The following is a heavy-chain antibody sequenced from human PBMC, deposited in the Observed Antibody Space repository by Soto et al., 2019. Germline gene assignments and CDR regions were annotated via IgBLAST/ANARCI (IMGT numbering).Heavy chain of an antibody. D-gene: IGHD2-21*01. Sequence: QITLKESGPTLVKPTQTLTLTCSFSGFSLTTSGASVAWMRQYPGKAPEWLALIFWDDDRRYSPSLRTRLTITKDAPRNQVVLTMTNMDPVDTATYYCAHIVNFGIVGAQFFEHWGQGILVTVSS. V-gene: IGHV2-5*02. CDR2: IFWDDDR. J-gene: IGHJ4*02. CDR3: AHIVNFGIVGAQFFEH. CDR1: GFSLTTSGAS.